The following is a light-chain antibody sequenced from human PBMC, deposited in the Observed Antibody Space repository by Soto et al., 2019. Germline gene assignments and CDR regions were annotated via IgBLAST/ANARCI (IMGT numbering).Light chain of an antibody. CDR1: QIISSY. Sequence: EIQMTQFPSSLSTSVGDRVTITCRASQIISSYFNWYQQKPGKAPKLLIYAASSVESGVPSRFSGSGSGTDFTLTISSLQPEDFATYYCQQSYSTPHTFGGGTKVEIK. V-gene: IGKV1-39*01. CDR2: AAS. J-gene: IGKJ4*01. CDR3: QQSYSTPHT.